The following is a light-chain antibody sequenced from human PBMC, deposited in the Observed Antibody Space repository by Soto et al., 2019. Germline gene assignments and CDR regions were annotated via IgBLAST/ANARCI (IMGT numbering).Light chain of an antibody. CDR1: QGIDSS. Sequence: ILLTQSPSSLSASVGDRVTITCLASQGIDSSFAWYQQKPGKAPKLLIYAASSLQSGVPSRFSGSGSGTDFTLTISSLQPEDFATYYCQQLHDYPITCGQGTRREIK. V-gene: IGKV1-9*01. CDR2: AAS. J-gene: IGKJ5*01. CDR3: QQLHDYPIT.